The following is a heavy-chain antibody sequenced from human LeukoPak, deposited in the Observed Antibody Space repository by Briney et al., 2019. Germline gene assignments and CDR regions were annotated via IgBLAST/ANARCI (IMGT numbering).Heavy chain of an antibody. J-gene: IGHJ4*02. CDR3: ATAGIVGATGGVDY. V-gene: IGHV1-24*01. CDR2: FDPEDGET. D-gene: IGHD1-26*01. Sequence: GASVKVSCKASGYTFTGYYMHWVRQAPGKGLEWMGGFDPEDGETIYAQKFQGRVTMTEDTSTDTAYMELSSLRSEDTAVYYCATAGIVGATGGVDYWGQGTLVTVSS. CDR1: GYTFTGYY.